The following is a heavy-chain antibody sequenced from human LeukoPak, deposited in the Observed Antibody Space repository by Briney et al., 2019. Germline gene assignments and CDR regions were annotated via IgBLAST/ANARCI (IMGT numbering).Heavy chain of an antibody. CDR2: INVNSGGT. CDR3: ARSPHVLTGENFDF. Sequence: GASVKVSCKASGYTFTDDYIRWVRQAPGQGLEWMGWINVNSGGTNYAQKFYARVTMTRDTSISTAYMELSRLRSDDTAVFYCARSPHVLTGENFDFWGQGTLVTVSS. CDR1: GYTFTDDY. V-gene: IGHV1-2*02. J-gene: IGHJ4*02. D-gene: IGHD3-9*01.